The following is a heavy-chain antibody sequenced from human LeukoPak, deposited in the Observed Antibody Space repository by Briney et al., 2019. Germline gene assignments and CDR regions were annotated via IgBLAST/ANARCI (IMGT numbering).Heavy chain of an antibody. J-gene: IGHJ6*02. D-gene: IGHD6-13*01. Sequence: GGSLRLSCAASGFTFSSYWMHWVRQAPGKGLVWVSHINSDGSSTSYADSVKGRFTISRDNAKNTLYLQMNSLRAEDTAVYYCARDQDSSSWSVYYYYGMDVWGQGTTVTVSS. CDR2: INSDGSST. V-gene: IGHV3-74*01. CDR3: ARDQDSSSWSVYYYYGMDV. CDR1: GFTFSSYW.